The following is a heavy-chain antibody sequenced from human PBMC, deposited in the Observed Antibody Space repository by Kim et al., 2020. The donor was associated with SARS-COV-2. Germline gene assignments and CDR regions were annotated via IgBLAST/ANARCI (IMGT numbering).Heavy chain of an antibody. CDR2: IDHGGRT. CDR3: ARVSSGFGIVVVPGPSEYHWFDP. J-gene: IGHJ5*02. V-gene: IGHV4-34*01. Sequence: SETLSLTCAVYGYGGSFNSYFWSWIRQPPGKGLEWIGEIDHGGRTNYNSSLRSRVTISVDTSKGQFSLKLSSVTAADTAMYYCARVSSGFGIVVVPGPSEYHWFDPWGQGTLVTVSS. CDR1: GYGGSFNSYF. D-gene: IGHD2-2*01.